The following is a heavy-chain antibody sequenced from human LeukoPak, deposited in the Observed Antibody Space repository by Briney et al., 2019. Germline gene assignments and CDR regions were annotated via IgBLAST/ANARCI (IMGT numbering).Heavy chain of an antibody. CDR2: ISGSGGST. Sequence: GGSLRLSCAASGFTFTSYAMSWVRRAPGKRLEWVSTISGSGGSTYYADSVKGRFTISRDNSRNTLYLQMNSLRAEDTAVYYCATKPPHCSTTTCYINYWGQGTLVTVPS. V-gene: IGHV3-23*01. CDR3: ATKPPHCSTTTCYINY. CDR1: GFTFTSYA. D-gene: IGHD2-2*02. J-gene: IGHJ4*02.